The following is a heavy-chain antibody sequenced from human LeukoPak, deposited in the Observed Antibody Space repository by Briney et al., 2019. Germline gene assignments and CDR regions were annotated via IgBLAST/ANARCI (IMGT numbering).Heavy chain of an antibody. CDR1: GGTFSSYT. CDR3: ARSGYQWRFFDY. CDR2: IIPILGIA. D-gene: IGHD3-3*01. V-gene: IGHV1-69*02. Sequence: SVKVSXKASGGTFSSYTISWVRQAPGQGLEWMGRIIPILGIANYAQKFQGRVTITADKSTSTAYMELSSLRSEDTAVYYCARSGYQWRFFDYWGQGTLVTVSS. J-gene: IGHJ4*02.